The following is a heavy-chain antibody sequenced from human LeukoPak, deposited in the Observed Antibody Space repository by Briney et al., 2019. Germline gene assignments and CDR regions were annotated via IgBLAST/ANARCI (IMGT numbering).Heavy chain of an antibody. V-gene: IGHV3-23*01. J-gene: IGHJ5*02. CDR2: ISGSGGST. CDR1: GFTFSSYA. Sequence: GGSLRLSCAASGFTFSSYAMSWVRQAPGKGLEWVSAISGSGGSTYYADSVKGRSTISRDNSKNTLYLQMNSLRAEDTAVYYCAKLPERIAAAGTDWFDPWGQGTLVTVSS. CDR3: AKLPERIAAAGTDWFDP. D-gene: IGHD6-13*01.